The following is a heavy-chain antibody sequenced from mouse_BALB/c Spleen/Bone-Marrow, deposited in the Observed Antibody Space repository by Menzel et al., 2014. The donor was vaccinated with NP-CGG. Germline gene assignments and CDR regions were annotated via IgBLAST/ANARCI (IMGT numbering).Heavy chain of an antibody. V-gene: IGHV2-9*02. CDR1: GFSLXSYG. CDR3: ARGSYFYSMDY. CDR2: MWAGGST. J-gene: IGHJ4*01. Sequence: VHLVESGPGLVAPSQRLSITCTISGFSLXSYGVHWVRQPPGKGLERLGVMWAGGSTNYNSALMSKLSISKDNSESQVFLKMNSLQTHDTAMYYCARGSYFYSMDYWGQGTSVTVSS.